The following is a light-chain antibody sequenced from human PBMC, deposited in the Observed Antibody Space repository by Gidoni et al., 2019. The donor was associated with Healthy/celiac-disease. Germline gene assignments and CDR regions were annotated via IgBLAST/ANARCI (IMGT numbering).Light chain of an antibody. Sequence: EIVLTQSPGTLSLSPGERATLSCRASQSVSSSYLAWYQQKPGQAPRLLIYGGSSRATGIPDRFSGSGSGTDFTLTISRLEPEDFAVYYCQQYGSSPRYTFGQXTKLEIK. CDR3: QQYGSSPRYT. CDR1: QSVSSSY. CDR2: GGS. V-gene: IGKV3-20*01. J-gene: IGKJ2*01.